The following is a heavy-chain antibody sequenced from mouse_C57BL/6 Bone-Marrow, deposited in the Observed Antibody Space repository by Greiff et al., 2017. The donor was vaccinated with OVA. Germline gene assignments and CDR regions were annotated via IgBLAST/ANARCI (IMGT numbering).Heavy chain of an antibody. V-gene: IGHV14-4*01. Sequence: VQLQQSGAELVRPGASVKLSCTPSGFNIKDDYMHWVKQRPEQGLEWIGWIDPENGDTEYASKFQGKATITADTSSNTAYLQLSSLTSEDTAVYYCTTYGYYPYWGQGTLVTVSA. CDR3: TTYGYYPY. CDR1: GFNIKDDY. J-gene: IGHJ3*01. D-gene: IGHD2-3*01. CDR2: IDPENGDT.